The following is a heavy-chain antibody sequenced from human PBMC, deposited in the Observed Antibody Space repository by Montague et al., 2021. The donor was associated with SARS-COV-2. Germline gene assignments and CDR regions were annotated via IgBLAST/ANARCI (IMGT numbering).Heavy chain of an antibody. J-gene: IGHJ4*02. CDR3: ARDAGGNFPASFDY. V-gene: IGHV3-53*01. D-gene: IGHD4-23*01. CDR1: GFTVSSNY. CDR2: IYSGGST. Sequence: SLRLSYAASGFTVSSNYMSWVRQAPGKGLEWVSVIYSGGSTYYADSVKGRFTISRDNSKNTLYLQMNSLRAEDTAVYYCARDAGGNFPASFDYWGQGTLVTVSS.